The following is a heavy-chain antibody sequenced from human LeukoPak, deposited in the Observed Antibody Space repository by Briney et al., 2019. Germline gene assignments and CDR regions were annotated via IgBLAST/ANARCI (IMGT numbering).Heavy chain of an antibody. CDR1: GGTFSSYA. CDR3: ARRVPRGYAFFDY. D-gene: IGHD5-12*01. Sequence: VNVSCKASGGTFSSYAISWVRQAPGQGLEWMGGIIPIFGTANYAQKFQGRVTITADESTSTAYMELSSLRSEDTAVYYCARRVPRGYAFFDYWGQGTLVTVSS. J-gene: IGHJ4*02. V-gene: IGHV1-69*01. CDR2: IIPIFGTA.